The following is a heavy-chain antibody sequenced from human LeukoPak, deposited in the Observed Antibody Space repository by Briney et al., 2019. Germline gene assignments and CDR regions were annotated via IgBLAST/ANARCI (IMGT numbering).Heavy chain of an antibody. V-gene: IGHV4-34*01. D-gene: IGHD3-10*01. J-gene: IGHJ5*02. CDR1: GGSFSGHY. CDR3: ARGSGRGSYNWFDP. CDR2: INHGGST. Sequence: SETLSLTCAVYGGSFSGHYWNWIRQPLGRGLEWIGEINHGGSTSYNSSLKSRVTISLDTSKNHFSLRLNSVTAADTAVYYCARGSGRGSYNWFDPWGQGTLDTVSS.